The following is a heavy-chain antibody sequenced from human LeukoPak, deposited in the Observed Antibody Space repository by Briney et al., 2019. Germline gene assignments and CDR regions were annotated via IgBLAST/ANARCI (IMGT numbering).Heavy chain of an antibody. D-gene: IGHD2-21*01. Sequence: KPSETLSLTCTVSGGSISSSSYYWSWIRQPPGKGLEWIGEINHSGSTNYNPSLKSRVTISVDTSKNQFSLKLSSVTAADTAVYYCARGGLWWTMSPSAIDYWGQGTLVTVSS. CDR3: ARGGLWWTMSPSAIDY. CDR2: INHSGST. CDR1: GGSISSSSYY. J-gene: IGHJ4*02. V-gene: IGHV4-39*07.